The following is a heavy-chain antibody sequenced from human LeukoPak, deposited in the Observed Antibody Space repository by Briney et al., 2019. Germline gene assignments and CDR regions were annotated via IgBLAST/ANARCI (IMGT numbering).Heavy chain of an antibody. J-gene: IGHJ4*02. Sequence: PSETLSLTCTVSGGSISSHYWSWIRQPPGKGLGWIGYTYFSGSTNYNPSLKSRVTISVDTSRNQFSLKLRSVTAADTAVYYCARAADCGYTSCYMGIDYWGQGTLVTVSS. CDR1: GGSISSHY. D-gene: IGHD2-2*02. CDR3: ARAADCGYTSCYMGIDY. V-gene: IGHV4-59*11. CDR2: TYFSGST.